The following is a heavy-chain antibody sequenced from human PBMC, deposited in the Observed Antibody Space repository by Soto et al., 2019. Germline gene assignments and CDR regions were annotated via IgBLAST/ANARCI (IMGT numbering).Heavy chain of an antibody. J-gene: IGHJ4*02. V-gene: IGHV1-18*01. CDR2: ISADNGDT. CDR1: GYTFDIYG. Sequence: QVQLVQSGGEVRKPGASVKVSCKASGYTFDIYGISWVRQVPGQGPEWMGWISADNGDTKYAQKFQDRVIMTTDTLTSTAYMELRSLRSDDTAVYFCARDRSYYYESSGYPFDYWGQGTLVSVSS. D-gene: IGHD3-22*01. CDR3: ARDRSYYYESSGYPFDY.